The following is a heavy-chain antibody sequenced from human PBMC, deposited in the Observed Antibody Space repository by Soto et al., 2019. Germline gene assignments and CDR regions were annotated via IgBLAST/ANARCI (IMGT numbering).Heavy chain of an antibody. CDR2: MNPNSGNT. CDR1: GYTFTSYD. Sequence: ASVKVSCKASGYTFTSYDINWVRQATGQGLEWMGWMNPNSGNTGYAQKFQGRVTMTRNTSISTAYMELSSLRSEDTAVYYVARNPGGTAMVNLDYWGLGTLVTVSS. J-gene: IGHJ4*02. CDR3: ARNPGGTAMVNLDY. D-gene: IGHD5-18*01. V-gene: IGHV1-8*02.